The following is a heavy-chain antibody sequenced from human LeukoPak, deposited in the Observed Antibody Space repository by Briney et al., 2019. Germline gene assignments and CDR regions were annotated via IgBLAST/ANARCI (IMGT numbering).Heavy chain of an antibody. CDR2: IHSGSGST. D-gene: IGHD1-1*01. CDR3: ARDGTYHNCDY. J-gene: IGHJ4*02. Sequence: EASVTVSCKASGYTFTNNYMQWVRQAPGQGLEWMGIIHSGSGSTTYAQKFQGRVTMTRDTSTSTVYMELSSLRSEDTALYYCARDGTYHNCDYWGQGTLVTVSS. CDR1: GYTFTNNY. V-gene: IGHV1-46*01.